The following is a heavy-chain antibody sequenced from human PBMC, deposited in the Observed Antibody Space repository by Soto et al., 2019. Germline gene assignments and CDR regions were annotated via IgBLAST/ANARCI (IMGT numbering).Heavy chain of an antibody. CDR3: VRDSGCAFDI. D-gene: IGHD5-12*01. V-gene: IGHV3-48*02. CDR1: GFSFSSYS. CDR2: ISSSKTYI. J-gene: IGHJ3*02. Sequence: EVQLVESGGGLVQPGQSLRVSCAASGFSFSSYSMNWVRQAPGKGREWISDISSSKTYIWYADSVKGRFTISRDNAQNSLSLQMNGLRDEDTAVYYCVRDSGCAFDIWGLGTMVTVSS.